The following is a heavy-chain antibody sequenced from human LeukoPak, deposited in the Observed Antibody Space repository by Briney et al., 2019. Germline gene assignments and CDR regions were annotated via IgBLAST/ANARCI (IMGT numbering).Heavy chain of an antibody. CDR3: TRGWQWLVPYDY. CDR2: IRSKAYGGTT. CDR1: GFSFTTYW. Sequence: PGGSLRLSCAASGFSFTTYWMSWFRQAPGKGLEWVGFIRSKAYGGTTEYAASVKGRFTISRDDSKSIAYLQMNSLKTEDTAVYYCTRGWQWLVPYDYWGQGTLVTVSS. V-gene: IGHV3-49*03. J-gene: IGHJ4*02. D-gene: IGHD6-19*01.